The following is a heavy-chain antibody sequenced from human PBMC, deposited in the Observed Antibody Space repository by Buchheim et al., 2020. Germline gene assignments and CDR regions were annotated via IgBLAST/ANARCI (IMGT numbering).Heavy chain of an antibody. V-gene: IGHV3-30*18. Sequence: QVQLVESGGGVVQPGRSLRLSCAASGFTFSSYGMHWVRQAPGKGLEWVAVISYDGSNKYYADSVKGRFTISRDNSKNTLYLQMNSLRAEDTAVYYCAKDLYDFWSGYLPRSYYYYYGMDVWGQGTT. J-gene: IGHJ6*02. CDR2: ISYDGSNK. CDR1: GFTFSSYG. CDR3: AKDLYDFWSGYLPRSYYYYYGMDV. D-gene: IGHD3-3*01.